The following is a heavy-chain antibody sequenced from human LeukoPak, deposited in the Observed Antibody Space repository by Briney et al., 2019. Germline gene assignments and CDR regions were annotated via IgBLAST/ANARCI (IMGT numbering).Heavy chain of an antibody. D-gene: IGHD6-13*01. CDR1: GYSISSGYY. CDR3: AREAAGGHDY. CDR2: IYHSGST. J-gene: IGHJ4*02. Sequence: PSETLSLTCTVSGYSISSGYYWGWIRQPPGKGLEWIGSIYHSGSTYYNPSLKSRVTISVDTSKNQFSLKLSSVTATDTAVYYCAREAAGGHDYWGQGTLVTVSP. V-gene: IGHV4-38-2*02.